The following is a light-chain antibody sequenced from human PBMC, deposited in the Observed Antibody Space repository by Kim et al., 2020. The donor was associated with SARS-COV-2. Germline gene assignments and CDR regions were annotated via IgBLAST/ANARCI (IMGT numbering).Light chain of an antibody. CDR3: QQYYTWSALT. CDR2: DAS. J-gene: IGKJ4*01. Sequence: SPGERATLPCRASQSVRSSLAWYQQKPGQAPRLLIYDASIRATGVPARFTGSGSGTEFTLTISSLQSEDFAVYFCQQYYTWSALTFGGGTKVDIK. CDR1: QSVRSS. V-gene: IGKV3D-15*01.